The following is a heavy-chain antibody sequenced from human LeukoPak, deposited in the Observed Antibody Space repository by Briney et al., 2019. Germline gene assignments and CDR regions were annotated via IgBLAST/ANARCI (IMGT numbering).Heavy chain of an antibody. CDR1: GGTVSRYA. J-gene: IGHJ5*02. CDR2: TIPLFGPA. CDR3: ARDRPGRYCSTISCYSASPFDP. V-gene: IGHV1-69*01. Sequence: SVKVSCKASGGTVSRYAISWVRQAPGQGLEWMGGTIPLFGPANYAQKFQGRVTITADESTGTAYMELSSLRSEDTAVYYCARDRPGRYCSTISCYSASPFDPWGQGTLVTVSS. D-gene: IGHD2-2*01.